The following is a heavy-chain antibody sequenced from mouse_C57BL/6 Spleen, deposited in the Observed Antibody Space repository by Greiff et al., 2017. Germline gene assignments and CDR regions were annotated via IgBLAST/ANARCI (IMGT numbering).Heavy chain of an antibody. J-gene: IGHJ4*01. CDR3: ARPYYYGSSYYAMDY. D-gene: IGHD1-1*01. V-gene: IGHV1-61*01. CDR2: IYPSDSET. CDR1: GYTFTSYW. Sequence: QVQLQQPGAELVRPGSSVKLSCKASGYTFTSYWMDWVQQRPGQGLEWIGNIYPSDSETHYNQKFKDKATLTVDKSSSTAYIQLSSLTSEDSAVYYCARPYYYGSSYYAMDYWGQVTSVTVSS.